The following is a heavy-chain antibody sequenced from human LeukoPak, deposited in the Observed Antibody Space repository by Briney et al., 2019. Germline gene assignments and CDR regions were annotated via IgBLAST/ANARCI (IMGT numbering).Heavy chain of an antibody. Sequence: GGSLRLSCAASGFIFSSYSMNWVRQAPGKGLEWVSYISSSSSSIYYADAVKGRFTISRDNAKNSLYLQMNSLRAEDTAVYYCAKDPDCTSGVCYTYFDYWGQGTLVTVSS. J-gene: IGHJ4*02. V-gene: IGHV3-48*01. CDR2: ISSSSSSI. CDR3: AKDPDCTSGVCYTYFDY. D-gene: IGHD2-8*01. CDR1: GFIFSSYS.